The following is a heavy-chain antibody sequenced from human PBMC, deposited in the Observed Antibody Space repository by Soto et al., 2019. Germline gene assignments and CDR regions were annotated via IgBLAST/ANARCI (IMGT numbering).Heavy chain of an antibody. V-gene: IGHV3-30*18. CDR3: AKDGGGTMIVVVTGYFDY. CDR1: GFTFSSYG. D-gene: IGHD3-22*01. J-gene: IGHJ4*02. Sequence: GGSLRLSCAASGFTFSSYGMHWVRQAPGKGLEWVAVISYDGSNKYYADSVKGRFTISRDNSKNTLYLQMNSLRAEDTAVYYCAKDGGGTMIVVVTGYFDYWGQGTLVTVSS. CDR2: ISYDGSNK.